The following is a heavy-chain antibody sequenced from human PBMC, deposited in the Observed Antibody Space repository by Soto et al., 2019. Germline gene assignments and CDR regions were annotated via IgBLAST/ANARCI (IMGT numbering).Heavy chain of an antibody. V-gene: IGHV3-73*01. Sequence: PGGSLRLSCAASGFTFGGSAMHWVRQASGKGLEWVGHIRSKTNSYATAYAESVKGRFTISRDDSMNTAYLQMNSLKTEDTAVYFCTRQTDAVQWLVVTTDYNLDYWGQGTLVTVSS. D-gene: IGHD6-19*01. J-gene: IGHJ4*02. CDR1: GFTFGGSA. CDR2: IRSKTNSYAT. CDR3: TRQTDAVQWLVVTTDYNLDY.